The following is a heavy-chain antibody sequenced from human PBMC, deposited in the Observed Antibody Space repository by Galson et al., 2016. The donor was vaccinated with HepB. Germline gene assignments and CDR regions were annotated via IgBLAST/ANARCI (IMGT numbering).Heavy chain of an antibody. CDR1: GYSFTSYW. CDR2: IYPGDSDT. J-gene: IGHJ2*01. Sequence: QSGAEVKKPGESLKISCKGSGYSFTSYWIGWVRQMPGKGLEWMGIIYPGDSDTRYSPSIQGQVTISADNSINTAYLQWSSLKASDTAMYYCVRPSRTVVPPEGYFDLWGRGTLVTVSS. D-gene: IGHD4-23*01. CDR3: VRPSRTVVPPEGYFDL. V-gene: IGHV5-51*01.